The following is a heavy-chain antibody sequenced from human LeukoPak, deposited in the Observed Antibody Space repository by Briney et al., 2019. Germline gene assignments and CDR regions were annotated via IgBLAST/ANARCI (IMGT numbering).Heavy chain of an antibody. V-gene: IGHV4-34*01. J-gene: IGHJ4*02. CDR2: INHSGST. CDR3: ASWYYDSSGYRFDY. CDR1: GGSFSGYY. D-gene: IGHD3-22*01. Sequence: SETLSLTCAVYGGSFSGYYWSWIRQPPGKGLEWIGEINHSGSTNYNPSLESRVTISVDTSKNQFSLRLSSVTAADTAVYYCASWYYDSSGYRFDYWGQGTLVTVSS.